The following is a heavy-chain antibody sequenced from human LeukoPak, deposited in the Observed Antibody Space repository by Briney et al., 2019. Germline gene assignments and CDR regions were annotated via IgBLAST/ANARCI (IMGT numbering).Heavy chain of an antibody. CDR1: GYTFSSYA. J-gene: IGHJ4*02. V-gene: IGHV1-3*03. D-gene: IGHD3-10*01. CDR2: ISVGNGNR. Sequence: ASVKVSCKASGYTFSSYAIHWVRQAPGQGLEWMGWISVGNGNRKYSQDFQGRVTFTRNTSISTAYMEMSSLRSEDTAVYYCASERFGELFFEYWGQGTLVTVSS. CDR3: ASERFGELFFEY.